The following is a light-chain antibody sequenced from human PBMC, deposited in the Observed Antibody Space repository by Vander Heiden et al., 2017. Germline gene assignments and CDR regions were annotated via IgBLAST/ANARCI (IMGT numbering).Light chain of an antibody. CDR3: AAWDGTLRGYV. J-gene: IGLJ1*01. Sequence: HSLLTQPPSASGAPGQTVTISCSGGSSNIGGNHVSWYQQLPGAAPKLLIHRSTQRPSGVPDRFSGSKSATSASLAISGLRSEDEADYYCAAWDGTLRGYVFGTGTEVTVL. CDR1: SSNIGGNH. CDR2: RST. V-gene: IGLV1-47*01.